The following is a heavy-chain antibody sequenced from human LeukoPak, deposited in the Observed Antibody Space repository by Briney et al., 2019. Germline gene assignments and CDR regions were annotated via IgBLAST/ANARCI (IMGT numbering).Heavy chain of an antibody. J-gene: IGHJ6*03. D-gene: IGHD3-22*01. CDR2: IIPIFGTA. Sequence: ASVKVSCKASGYTFTSYAMNWVRQAPGQGLEWMGGIIPIFGTANYAQKLQGRVTITADKSTSTAYMELSSLRSEDTAVYYCARGGSPYYYDSSDYYYYYMDVWGKGTTVTVSS. CDR3: ARGGSPYYYDSSDYYYYYMDV. CDR1: GYTFTSYA. V-gene: IGHV1-69*06.